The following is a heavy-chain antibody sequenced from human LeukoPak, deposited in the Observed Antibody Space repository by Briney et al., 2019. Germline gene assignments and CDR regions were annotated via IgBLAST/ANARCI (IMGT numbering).Heavy chain of an antibody. CDR3: ARDRFDYGEYEFDS. CDR1: GYSIKTSYH. Sequence: SETLSLTCTVSGYSIKTSYHWAWVRQPPGKGLEWVATIHHSGDTFYSPSHKSRATISMDTSKNDFSLTLKSVTAADTAVYYCARDRFDYGEYEFDSWGQGALVTVSS. CDR2: IHHSGDT. V-gene: IGHV4-38-2*02. D-gene: IGHD4-17*01. J-gene: IGHJ4*02.